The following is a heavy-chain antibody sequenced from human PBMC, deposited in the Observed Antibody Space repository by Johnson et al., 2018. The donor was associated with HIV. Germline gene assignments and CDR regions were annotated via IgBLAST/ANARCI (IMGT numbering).Heavy chain of an antibody. CDR3: AREIGYSSSWYLGSGWYPDAFDI. Sequence: QVQLVESGGGVVQPGRSLRLSCAASGFTFSSYAMHWVRQAPGKGLEWVAVISYDGSDKYSADSVKGRFTISRDSSKNTLYLQMNSLRAEDTAVYYCAREIGYSSSWYLGSGWYPDAFDIWGQGTMVTVSS. CDR1: GFTFSSYA. V-gene: IGHV3-30*04. CDR2: ISYDGSDK. D-gene: IGHD6-13*01. J-gene: IGHJ3*02.